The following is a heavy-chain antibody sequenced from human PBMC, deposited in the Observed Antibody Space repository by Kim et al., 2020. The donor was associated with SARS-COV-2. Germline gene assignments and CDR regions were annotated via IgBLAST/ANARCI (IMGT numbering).Heavy chain of an antibody. V-gene: IGHV7-4-1*02. Sequence: QGFTGRFVFSLDTSVSTAYLQISSLKAEDTAVYYCARDYPDSSGYYHFDYWGQGTLVTVSS. J-gene: IGHJ4*02. CDR3: ARDYPDSSGYYHFDY. D-gene: IGHD3-22*01.